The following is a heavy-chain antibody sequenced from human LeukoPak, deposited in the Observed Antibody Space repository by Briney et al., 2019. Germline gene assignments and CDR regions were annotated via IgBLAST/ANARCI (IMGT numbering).Heavy chain of an antibody. CDR1: GFSFSTYW. J-gene: IGHJ4*02. V-gene: IGHV3-74*01. CDR3: ARVGRTPPFN. Sequence: GGSLRLSCAASGFSFSTYWMHWVRQAPGKGLVWVSQINPDGSSTDYADSVKGRFTSSRDNAKNTVYLQMNSLRAEGTAVYYCARVGRTPPFNWGQGTLVTVSS. CDR2: INPDGSST.